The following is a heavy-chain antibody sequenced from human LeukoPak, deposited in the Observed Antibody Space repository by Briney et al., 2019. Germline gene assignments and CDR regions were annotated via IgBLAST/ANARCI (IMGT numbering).Heavy chain of an antibody. D-gene: IGHD5-12*01. CDR2: ISASGGST. V-gene: IGHV3-23*01. CDR3: TTGGYGGQFDY. CDR1: GFTFSSYA. J-gene: IGHJ4*02. Sequence: GGSLRLSCAASGFTFSSYAMTWVRQAPGKGLEWVSGISASGGSTYYANSVKGRFTISRHNSKNTLYLQMNSLRAEDTAVYYCTTGGYGGQFDYWGQGTLVTVSS.